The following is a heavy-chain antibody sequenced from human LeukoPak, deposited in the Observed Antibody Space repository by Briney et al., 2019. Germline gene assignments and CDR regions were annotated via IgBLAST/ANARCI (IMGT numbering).Heavy chain of an antibody. D-gene: IGHD7-27*01. CDR2: IYTSGKT. CDR1: GGSISSGSYY. CDR3: ARENDNGGSRFDY. J-gene: IGHJ4*02. V-gene: IGHV4-61*02. Sequence: SETLSLTCTVSGGSISSGSYYWSWIRQPAGKGLEWIGRIYTSGKTNYNPSLKSRVTISVDTSKNQFSLKVSSVTATDTAVYYCARENDNGGSRFDYWGQGTLVTVSS.